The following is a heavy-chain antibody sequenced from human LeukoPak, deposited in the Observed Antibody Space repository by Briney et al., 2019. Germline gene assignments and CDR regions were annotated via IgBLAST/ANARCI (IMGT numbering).Heavy chain of an antibody. CDR1: GFTFSSYP. D-gene: IGHD3-10*01. Sequence: GGSLRLSCAASGFTFSSYPMSWVRQAPGKGLEWVSAISGSGDSTYYADSVKGRFTISRDNAKNTLYLQMNSLRVEDTAVYFCARGHVPGSTRHWDFWGQGTLVTVSS. V-gene: IGHV3-23*01. CDR3: ARGHVPGSTRHWDF. CDR2: ISGSGDST. J-gene: IGHJ4*02.